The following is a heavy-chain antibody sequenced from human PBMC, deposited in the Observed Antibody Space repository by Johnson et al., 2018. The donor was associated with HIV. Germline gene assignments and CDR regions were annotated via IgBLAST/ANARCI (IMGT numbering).Heavy chain of an antibody. J-gene: IGHJ3*02. CDR2: ISSSGSTI. CDR1: GFTFSSYE. CDR3: ARAGHIGVVTAILHLGNAFDI. D-gene: IGHD2-21*02. V-gene: IGHV3-48*03. Sequence: VQLVESGGGLVQPGGSLRLSCAASGFTFSSYEMNWVRQAPGKGLEWVSYISSSGSTIYYADSVKGRFTISRDNAKNSLYLQLNSLRAEDAAVYYCARAGHIGVVTAILHLGNAFDIWGQGTMVTVSS.